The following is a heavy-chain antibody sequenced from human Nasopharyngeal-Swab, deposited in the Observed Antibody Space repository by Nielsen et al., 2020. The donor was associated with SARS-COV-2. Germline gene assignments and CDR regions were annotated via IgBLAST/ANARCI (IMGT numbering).Heavy chain of an antibody. CDR3: ARQIDNSPHFDY. CDR2: LYYSGSI. Sequence: SETLSLTCTVSGGSIGGYYWSWIRQPPGKGLEWVGCLYYSGSIDYNPSLKRRVTISVDTPKRQVSLRLTSVTAADTAIYYCARQIDNSPHFDYWGQGTLVSVSS. J-gene: IGHJ4*02. CDR1: GGSIGGYY. V-gene: IGHV4-59*08. D-gene: IGHD4-23*01.